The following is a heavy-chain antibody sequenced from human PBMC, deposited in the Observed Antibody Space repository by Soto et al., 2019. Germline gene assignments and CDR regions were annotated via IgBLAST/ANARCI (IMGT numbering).Heavy chain of an antibody. CDR1: GFTFGDYA. CDR2: ISYDGSDE. J-gene: IGHJ4*02. Sequence: PGGSLRLSCTTSGFTFGDYAMSWSRQAPGKGLEWVAVISYDGSDEYYADSVKGRFTISRDKSTNTLYLQMNSLRAEDTAVYYCAKAFGIWSGYSDYWGQGTLVTVSS. D-gene: IGHD3-3*01. V-gene: IGHV3-30*04. CDR3: AKAFGIWSGYSDY.